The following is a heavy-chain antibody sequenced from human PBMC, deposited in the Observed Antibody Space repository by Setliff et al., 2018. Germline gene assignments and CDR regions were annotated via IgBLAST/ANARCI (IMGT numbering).Heavy chain of an antibody. V-gene: IGHV4-59*01. Sequence: SETLSLTCTVSGGSISSYYWSWIRQPPGKGLEWIGYIYYTGSTNYNPSLKSRVTISVDTSKNQFSLKLSSVTAADTAVYYCARDEGSSYFYGMDVWGQGTTVTVS. D-gene: IGHD6-13*01. J-gene: IGHJ6*02. CDR1: GGSISSYY. CDR3: ARDEGSSYFYGMDV. CDR2: IYYTGST.